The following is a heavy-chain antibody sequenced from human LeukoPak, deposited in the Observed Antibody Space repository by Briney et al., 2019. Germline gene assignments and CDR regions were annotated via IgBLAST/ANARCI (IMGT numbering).Heavy chain of an antibody. J-gene: IGHJ4*02. V-gene: IGHV3-30-3*02. Sequence: GGSLRLSCAASGFTFSSYAMHWVRQAPGKGLEWVAVISYDGSNKYYADSVKGRFSISRDSSKNTLYLQMNSLRVEDTAVYYCAKYAPPTTALTRFFDDWGQGTLVTVSS. CDR3: AKYAPPTTALTRFFDD. CDR2: ISYDGSNK. CDR1: GFTFSSYA. D-gene: IGHD4-17*01.